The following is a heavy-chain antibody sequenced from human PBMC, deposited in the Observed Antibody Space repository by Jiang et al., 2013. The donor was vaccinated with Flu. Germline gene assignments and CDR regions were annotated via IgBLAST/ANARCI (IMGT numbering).Heavy chain of an antibody. J-gene: IGHJ4*02. D-gene: IGHD6-13*01. V-gene: IGHV3-48*02. CDR1: GFTFSSYS. CDR2: ISSSSSTI. CDR3: ARDIRGRRIAAAGFDY. Sequence: VQLLESGGGLVQPGGSLRLSCAASGFTFSSYSMNWVRQAPGKGLEWVSYISSSSSTIYYADSVKGRFTISRDNAKNSLYLQMNSLRDEDTAVYYCARDIRGRRIAAAGFDYVGPGNPGHRLL.